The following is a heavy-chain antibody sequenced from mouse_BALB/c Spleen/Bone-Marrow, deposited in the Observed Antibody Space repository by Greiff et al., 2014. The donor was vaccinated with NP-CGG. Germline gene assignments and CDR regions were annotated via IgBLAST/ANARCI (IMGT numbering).Heavy chain of an antibody. CDR1: EFTFTDYY. V-gene: IGHV7-3*02. J-gene: IGHJ4*01. CDR2: IRNKANGYTT. CDR3: AVRGITTATGAMDY. D-gene: IGHD1-2*01. Sequence: DVMLVESGGGLVQPGGSLRLSCATSEFTFTDYYMSWVRQPPGKALEWLGFIRNKANGYTTEYSASVKGRFTISRDNSHSILYLQMNTLRAEDSATYYCAVRGITTATGAMDYWGQGTSVTVSS.